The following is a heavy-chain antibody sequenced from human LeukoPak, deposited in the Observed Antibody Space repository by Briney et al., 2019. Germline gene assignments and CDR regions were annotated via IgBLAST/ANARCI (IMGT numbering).Heavy chain of an antibody. Sequence: GGSLRLSCTASRFTFSNAWMSWVRQAPEKGLEWVGRIKSKTDGGTTDYAAPVKGRFTISRDDSKNTLYLQMNSLKTEDTAVYYCTTYGMSTEELDYWGQGTLVTVSS. CDR1: RFTFSNAW. V-gene: IGHV3-15*01. J-gene: IGHJ4*02. D-gene: IGHD1-26*01. CDR2: IKSKTDGGTT. CDR3: TTYGMSTEELDY.